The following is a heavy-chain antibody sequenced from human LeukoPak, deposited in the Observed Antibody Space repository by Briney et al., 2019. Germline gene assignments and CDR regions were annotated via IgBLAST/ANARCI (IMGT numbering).Heavy chain of an antibody. Sequence: SETLSLTCTVSGGSITSSTSYWGWIRQPPGKGLEWIGTIYYSGSTYYNPSLKSRATMSVDTSKSQFSLKLSSVTAADTAVYYCASLLNGGVSHWFDPWGQGTLVTVSS. CDR2: IYYSGST. D-gene: IGHD7-27*01. CDR1: GGSITSSTSY. V-gene: IGHV4-39*01. J-gene: IGHJ5*02. CDR3: ASLLNGGVSHWFDP.